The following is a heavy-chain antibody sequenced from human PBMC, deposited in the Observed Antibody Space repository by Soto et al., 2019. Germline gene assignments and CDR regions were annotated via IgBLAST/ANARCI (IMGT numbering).Heavy chain of an antibody. J-gene: IGHJ6*03. CDR3: ARIPLRWNNAVYYYYYLDV. D-gene: IGHD1-1*01. CDR1: GFSLSNARMG. Sequence: QVTLKESGPVLVKPTETLTLTCTVSGFSLSNARMGVSWIRQPPGKALEWLAHIFSNDDKSYSTSLKSRLTISKDTSKSQVVITMTNMDPVDPATYYFARIPLRWNNAVYYYYYLDVCGNGTTVTVS. CDR2: IFSNDDK. V-gene: IGHV2-26*01.